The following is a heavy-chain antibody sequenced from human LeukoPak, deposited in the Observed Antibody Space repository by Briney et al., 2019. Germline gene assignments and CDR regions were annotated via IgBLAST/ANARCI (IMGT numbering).Heavy chain of an antibody. V-gene: IGHV4-59*08. CDR3: ARHWETSSWYVDY. Sequence: SETLSLTCTVSGGSISSYYWSWIRQPPGKGLEWIGYIYYSGSTKYNPSLKSRVTMSVDTSQNQLSPKLRSVTAADTAVYYCARHWETSSWYVDYWGQGTLVTVSS. J-gene: IGHJ4*02. CDR1: GGSISSYY. D-gene: IGHD6-13*01. CDR2: IYYSGST.